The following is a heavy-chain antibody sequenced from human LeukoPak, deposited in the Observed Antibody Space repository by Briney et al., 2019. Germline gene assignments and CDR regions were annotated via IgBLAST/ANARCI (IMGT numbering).Heavy chain of an antibody. V-gene: IGHV1-8*01. CDR2: MNPNNDNA. CDR3: ARAAAGGDDPFDV. CDR1: GYTFKNYD. Sequence: GASLKDSCKASGYTFKNYDINWVRQTPGQGLEWMAWMNPNNDNAGSAQKFQGRVTMTRDTSINTAYMELSSLRSDDTGVYYCARAAAGGDDPFDVWGQGSLIIVSS. J-gene: IGHJ3*01. D-gene: IGHD6-25*01.